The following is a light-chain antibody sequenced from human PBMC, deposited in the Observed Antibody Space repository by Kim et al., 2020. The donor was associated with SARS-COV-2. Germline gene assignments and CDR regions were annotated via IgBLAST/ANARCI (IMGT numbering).Light chain of an antibody. V-gene: IGKV1-9*01. CDR1: QGISTN. CDR3: QQINSFPLT. Sequence: ASVGDGGTITCRARQGISTNLAWYQQKPGKAPRLLIYAASTLESGVPSRFSGRGSGTEFTLAINSLQPEDFATYYCQQINSFPLTFGGGTKVDIK. J-gene: IGKJ4*01. CDR2: AAS.